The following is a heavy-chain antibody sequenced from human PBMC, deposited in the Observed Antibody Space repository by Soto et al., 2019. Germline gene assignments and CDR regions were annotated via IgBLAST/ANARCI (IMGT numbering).Heavy chain of an antibody. Sequence: ASVKVSCKASGYTFTGYYMHWVRQAPGQGLEWMGWINPNSGGTNYAQKFQGRVTMTRDTSISTAYMELSRLRSDDTAVYYCARDCSDIVVLPAAMGQGDFWGQGTTVTVSS. D-gene: IGHD2-2*01. CDR3: ARDCSDIVVLPAAMGQGDF. V-gene: IGHV1-2*02. J-gene: IGHJ6*02. CDR2: INPNSGGT. CDR1: GYTFTGYY.